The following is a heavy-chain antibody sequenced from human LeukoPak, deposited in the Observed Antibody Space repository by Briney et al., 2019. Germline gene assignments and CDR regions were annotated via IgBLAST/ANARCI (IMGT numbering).Heavy chain of an antibody. CDR3: ARGIVVVTATPPDY. Sequence: YWIGWVRQMPGKGLEGIGDIYYSGSTYHNPSLKSRVTISVDTSKNQFSLKLSSVTAADTAVYYCARGIVVVTATPPDYWGQGTLVTVSS. V-gene: IGHV4-30-4*08. J-gene: IGHJ4*02. CDR1: Y. CDR2: IYYSGST. D-gene: IGHD2-21*02.